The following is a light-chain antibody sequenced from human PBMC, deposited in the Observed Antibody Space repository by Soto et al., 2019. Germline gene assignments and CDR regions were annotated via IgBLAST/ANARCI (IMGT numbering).Light chain of an antibody. CDR1: SSDVGGYNY. CDR2: DIS. CDR3: SSYTSSSTVV. V-gene: IGLV2-14*01. Sequence: QSVLTPPASVSGSPVQSITISCTGTSSDVGGYNYVSWYQQHPGKAPKLMIYDISDRPSGVSNRFSGSKSGNTASLTISGLQAEDEADYYCSSYTSSSTVVFGGGTKLTV. J-gene: IGLJ2*01.